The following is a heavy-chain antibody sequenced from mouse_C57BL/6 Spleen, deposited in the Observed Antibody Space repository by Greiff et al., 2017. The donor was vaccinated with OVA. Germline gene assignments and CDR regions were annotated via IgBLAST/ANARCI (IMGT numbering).Heavy chain of an antibody. J-gene: IGHJ4*01. Sequence: VQLQQSGPELVKPGASVKISCKASGYAFSSSWMNWVKQRPGKGLEWIGRIYPGDGDTNYNGKFKGNATLTADKSSSTAYMQLSSLTSEDSAVYFCAFITTVVDYYAMDYWGQGTSVTVSS. D-gene: IGHD1-1*01. CDR2: IYPGDGDT. CDR3: AFITTVVDYYAMDY. V-gene: IGHV1-82*01. CDR1: GYAFSSSW.